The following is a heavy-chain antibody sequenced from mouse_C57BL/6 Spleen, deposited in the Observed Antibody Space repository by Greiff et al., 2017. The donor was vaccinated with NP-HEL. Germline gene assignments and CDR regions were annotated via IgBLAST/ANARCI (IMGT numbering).Heavy chain of an antibody. J-gene: IGHJ2*01. Sequence: QVQLKQPGAELVKPGASVKLSCKASGYTFTSYWMHWVKQRPGQGLEWIGMIHPNSGSTNYNEKFKSKATLTVDKSSSTAYMQLSSLTSEDSAVYYCAREGNYYGSSGYWGQGTTLTVSS. CDR2: IHPNSGST. CDR1: GYTFTSYW. V-gene: IGHV1-64*01. CDR3: AREGNYYGSSGY. D-gene: IGHD1-1*01.